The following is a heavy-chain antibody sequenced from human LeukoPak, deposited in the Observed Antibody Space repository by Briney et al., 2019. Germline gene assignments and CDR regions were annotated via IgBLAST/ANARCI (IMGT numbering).Heavy chain of an antibody. V-gene: IGHV3-30*18. Sequence: GRSLRLSCAASGFTFTSYGMHWVSQAPGKGLEWVAVISYDGTNKYYADSVKGRFTISRDNSKNTLYLQMNSLRAEDTAVYYCAKEIFKWGSWFDPWGQGTLVTVSS. CDR1: GFTFTSYG. CDR2: ISYDGTNK. J-gene: IGHJ5*02. D-gene: IGHD7-27*01. CDR3: AKEIFKWGSWFDP.